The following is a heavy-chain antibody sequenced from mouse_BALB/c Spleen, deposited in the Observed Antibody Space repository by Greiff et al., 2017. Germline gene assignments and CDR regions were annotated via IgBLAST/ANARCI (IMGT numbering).Heavy chain of an antibody. CDR2: IRSKSNNYAT. J-gene: IGHJ4*01. Sequence: EVMLVESGGGLVQPKGSLKLSCAASGFTFNTYAMHWVCQAPGKGLEWVARIRSKSNNYATYYADSVKDRFTISRDDSQSMLYLQMNNMKTEDTAMYYCVSEGHYYGGSPDAMDYWGQGTSVTVSA. CDR1: GFTFNTYA. D-gene: IGHD1-1*01. CDR3: VSEGHYYGGSPDAMDY. V-gene: IGHV10-3*03.